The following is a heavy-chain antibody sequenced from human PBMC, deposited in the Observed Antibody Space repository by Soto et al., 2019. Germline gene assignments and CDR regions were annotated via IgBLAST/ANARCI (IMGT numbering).Heavy chain of an antibody. Sequence: QVQLQESGPGLVKPSETLSLTCTVSGGSISSYYWSWIRQPPGKGLEWIGYIYYSGSTNYNPSLKSRATISVDTSKNQFSLKLSSVTAADTAVYYCARGYCSGGSCYSLPLDYWGQGTLVTVSS. V-gene: IGHV4-59*01. CDR1: GGSISSYY. D-gene: IGHD2-15*01. CDR2: IYYSGST. J-gene: IGHJ4*02. CDR3: ARGYCSGGSCYSLPLDY.